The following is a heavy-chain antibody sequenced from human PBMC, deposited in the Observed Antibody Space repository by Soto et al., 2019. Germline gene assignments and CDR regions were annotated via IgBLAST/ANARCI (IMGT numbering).Heavy chain of an antibody. CDR2: IYYSGST. CDR3: ARDWGITPGDAFDI. Sequence: SETLSLTCTVSSGSISSHYWSWLRRPPGKGMEWIGYIYYSGSTNYNPSLKSRVTISVDTSKNQFSLKLSSVTAADTALYYCARDWGITPGDAFDIWGQGTMVTVSS. D-gene: IGHD3-10*01. V-gene: IGHV4-59*11. CDR1: SGSISSHY. J-gene: IGHJ3*02.